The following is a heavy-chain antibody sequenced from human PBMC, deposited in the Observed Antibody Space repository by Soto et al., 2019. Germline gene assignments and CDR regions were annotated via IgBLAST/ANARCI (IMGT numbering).Heavy chain of an antibody. CDR1: GFTFSSYG. CDR2: IWYDGSNK. CDR3: ARGYCSGGSCYVFDY. D-gene: IGHD2-15*01. J-gene: IGHJ4*02. Sequence: GGSLRLSCAASGFTFSSYGMHWVRQAPGKGLEWVAVIWYDGSNKYYADSVKGRFTISRDNSKNTLYLQMNSLRAEDTAVYYCARGYCSGGSCYVFDYWGQGTLVTVSS. V-gene: IGHV3-33*01.